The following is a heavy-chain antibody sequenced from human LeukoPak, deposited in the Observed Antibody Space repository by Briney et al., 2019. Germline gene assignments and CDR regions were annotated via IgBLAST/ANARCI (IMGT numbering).Heavy chain of an antibody. CDR2: ISYDGNNK. Sequence: GRSLRLSCIASGFTFRSYAMHWVRQAPGKGLEWVAVISYDGNNKYYADSVKGRFTISRDNSKNTLYLQMNSLRAEDTAMYYCARGWSSMIVVNWGQGTLVTVSS. CDR1: GFTFRSYA. CDR3: ARGWSSMIVVN. D-gene: IGHD3-22*01. V-gene: IGHV3-30-3*01. J-gene: IGHJ4*02.